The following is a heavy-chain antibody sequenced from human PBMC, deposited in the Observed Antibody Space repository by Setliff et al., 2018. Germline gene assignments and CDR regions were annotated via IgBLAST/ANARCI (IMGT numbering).Heavy chain of an antibody. J-gene: IGHJ6*02. D-gene: IGHD5-12*01. CDR2: ISGSGGST. CDR1: GGSISSHY. Sequence: ETLSLTCTVSGGSISSHYWSWVRQAPGKGLEWVSAISGSGGSTYYADSVKGRFTISRDNSKNTLYLQMNSLRAEDTAVYYCAKDRGYSYYYYGMDVWGQGTTVTVSS. CDR3: AKDRGYSYYYYGMDV. V-gene: IGHV3-23*01.